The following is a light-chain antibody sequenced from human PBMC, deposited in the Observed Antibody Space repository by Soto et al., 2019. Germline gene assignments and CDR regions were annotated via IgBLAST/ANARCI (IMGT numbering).Light chain of an antibody. V-gene: IGKV2-28*01. J-gene: IGKJ4*01. Sequence: DTVMTQSPLSLPVTPGEPASISCRSSQSLRHSNGYNYLDWYLQKPGQSPQLLIYLGSNRASGVPDRFSGSVSGTDFTLKISRVEAEDVGVYYCMQALQSPLTFGGGTKVEIK. CDR3: MQALQSPLT. CDR2: LGS. CDR1: QSLRHSNGYNY.